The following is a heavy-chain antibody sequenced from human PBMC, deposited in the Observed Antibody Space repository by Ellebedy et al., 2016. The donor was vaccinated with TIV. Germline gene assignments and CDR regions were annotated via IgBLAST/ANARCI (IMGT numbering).Heavy chain of an antibody. CDR1: GYTFIDYG. V-gene: IGHV1-18*01. J-gene: IGHJ6*02. Sequence: AASVKVSCKSSGYTFIDYGVTWVRQAPGQGLDWMGWVSAYSGNTNYAEHLQGRVTMTTDTSTYTAYMELRSLRSDDTAVYFCARYSGSGTYYRNGMDVWGQGTTVTVSS. CDR3: ARYSGSGTYYRNGMDV. D-gene: IGHD3-10*01. CDR2: VSAYSGNT.